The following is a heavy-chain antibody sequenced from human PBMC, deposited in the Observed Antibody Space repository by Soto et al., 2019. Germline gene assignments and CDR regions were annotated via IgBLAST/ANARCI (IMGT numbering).Heavy chain of an antibody. D-gene: IGHD5-18*01. Sequence: PSETLSLTCTVSGGSISSGGYYWSWIRQHPGKGLEWIGYIYYSGSTYYNPSLKSRVTISVDTSKNQFSLKLSSVTAADTAVYYCARAYYSYGYYFDYWGQGTLVTVSS. CDR3: ARAYYSYGYYFDY. J-gene: IGHJ4*02. CDR2: IYYSGST. V-gene: IGHV4-31*03. CDR1: GGSISSGGYY.